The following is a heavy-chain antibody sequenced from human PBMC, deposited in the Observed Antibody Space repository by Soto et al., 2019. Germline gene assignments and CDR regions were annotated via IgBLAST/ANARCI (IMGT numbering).Heavy chain of an antibody. CDR1: GGSISSYY. J-gene: IGHJ4*02. CDR2: IYYSGST. D-gene: IGHD6-13*01. Sequence: QVQLQESGPGLVKPSETLSLTCTVSGGSISSYYWSWIRQPPGKGLEWIGYIYYSGSTNYNPSLKSRVTISVDTSKNQFSLKLSSVTAADTAVYYCARDRIAADYWGQGTLVTVSS. CDR3: ARDRIAADY. V-gene: IGHV4-59*01.